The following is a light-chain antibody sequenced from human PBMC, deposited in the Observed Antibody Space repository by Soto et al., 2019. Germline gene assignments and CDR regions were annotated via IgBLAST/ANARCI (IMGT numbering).Light chain of an antibody. J-gene: IGKJ2*01. Sequence: DIQMTQSPSSLSASVGDRVTITCRASQSISSYLNWYQLKPGKAPNLLIYAASSLQGGVPSRFSGSGSGTDFTLTISSLQPEDFATYYCQQSYSTPPTFGQGTNREIK. CDR2: AAS. CDR1: QSISSY. V-gene: IGKV1-39*01. CDR3: QQSYSTPPT.